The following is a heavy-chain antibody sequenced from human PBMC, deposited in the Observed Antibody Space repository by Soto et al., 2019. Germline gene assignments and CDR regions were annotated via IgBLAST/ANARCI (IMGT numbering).Heavy chain of an antibody. CDR3: ARDRRCYDYGGNSYAFAI. CDR2: ISSSSSTI. J-gene: IGHJ3*02. Sequence: GGSLRLSCAASGFTFSSYSMNWVRQAPGKGLEWVSYISSSSSTIYYADSVKGRFTISRDNAKNSLYLQMNSLRDEDTAVYYCARDRRCYDYGGNSYAFAIWGQGTMVTV. CDR1: GFTFSSYS. D-gene: IGHD4-17*01. V-gene: IGHV3-48*02.